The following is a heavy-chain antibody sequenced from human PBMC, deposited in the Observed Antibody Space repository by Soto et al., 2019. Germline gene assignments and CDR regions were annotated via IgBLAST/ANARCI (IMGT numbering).Heavy chain of an antibody. Sequence: QVQLVESGGGLVKPGGSLRLSCAASGFIFSDYYMTWIRQAPGKGLEWVSYISSSGSTKYYADSVKGRFTISRDNAKNSLYLQMNSLRAEDTALYYCARVKECSSTTCYARDAFDIGGQGTMVTVSS. D-gene: IGHD2-2*01. CDR1: GFIFSDYY. CDR3: ARVKECSSTTCYARDAFDI. CDR2: ISSSGSTK. V-gene: IGHV3-11*01. J-gene: IGHJ3*02.